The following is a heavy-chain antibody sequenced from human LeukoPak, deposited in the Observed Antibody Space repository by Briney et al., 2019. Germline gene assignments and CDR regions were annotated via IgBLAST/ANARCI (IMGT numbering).Heavy chain of an antibody. D-gene: IGHD4-17*01. V-gene: IGHV3-21*01. CDR2: ISSSSSYI. J-gene: IGHJ4*02. CDR3: ARDRRSGDYAY. Sequence: GGSLRLSCAASGFTFSSYSMDWVRQAPGKGLEWVSSISSSSSYIYYADSVKGRFTISRDNAKNSLYLQMNSLRAEDTAVYYCARDRRSGDYAYWGQGTLVTVSS. CDR1: GFTFSSYS.